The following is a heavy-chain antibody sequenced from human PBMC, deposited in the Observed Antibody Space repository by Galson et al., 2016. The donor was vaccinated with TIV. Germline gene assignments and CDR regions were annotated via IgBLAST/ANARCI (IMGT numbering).Heavy chain of an antibody. J-gene: IGHJ3*02. CDR3: AKRRNYGGDSFEN. V-gene: IGHV3-23*01. CDR2: ISGSGGIT. D-gene: IGHD4-23*01. Sequence: SCAASGFTFSNYAMHWVRQAPGKGLEWVSGISGSGGITYFADSVKGRFTISRDNSMNTLYLQLNSLRAEDTAVYYCAKRRNYGGDSFENWGQGTMVTVSS. CDR1: GFTFSNYA.